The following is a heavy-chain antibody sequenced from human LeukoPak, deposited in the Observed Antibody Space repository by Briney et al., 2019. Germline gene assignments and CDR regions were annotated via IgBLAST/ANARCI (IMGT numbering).Heavy chain of an antibody. CDR1: GGSISSGGYY. CDR3: ASSNSGSGSYRFDY. Sequence: PSETLSLTCTVSGGSISSGGYYWSWIRQPPGKGLEWIGYIYHSGSTYYNPSLKSRVTISVDTSKNQFSLKLSSVTAADTAVYYCASSNSGSGSYRFDYWGQGTLVTVSS. J-gene: IGHJ4*02. D-gene: IGHD3-10*01. V-gene: IGHV4-30-2*01. CDR2: IYHSGST.